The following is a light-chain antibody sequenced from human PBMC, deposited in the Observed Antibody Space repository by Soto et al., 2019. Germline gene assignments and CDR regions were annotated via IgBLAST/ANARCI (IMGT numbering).Light chain of an antibody. CDR2: AAS. CDR3: HQYHTYLWT. J-gene: IGKJ1*01. V-gene: IGKV1-39*01. CDR1: QSISNY. Sequence: DIQMTQSPSSLSASVGDRVTITCRASQSISNYLNWYQQKPGKAPKFLIYAASSLQSGVPSRFSGSGSGTDFTLTISSLQPDDFATYFCHQYHTYLWTFGQGTKVDI.